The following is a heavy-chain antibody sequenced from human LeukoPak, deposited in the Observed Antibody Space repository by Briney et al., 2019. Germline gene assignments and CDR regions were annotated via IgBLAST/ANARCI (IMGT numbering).Heavy chain of an antibody. CDR3: ARDRYDFWSGQDY. D-gene: IGHD3-3*01. Sequence: GGSLRLSCAASGFTFSSYWMSWVRQAPGKGLEWVANIKQGGSEKYYADSVKGRFTISRDNAKNSLYLQMNSLRAEDTAVYYCARDRYDFWSGQDYWGQGTLVTVSS. J-gene: IGHJ4*02. V-gene: IGHV3-7*01. CDR2: IKQGGSEK. CDR1: GFTFSSYW.